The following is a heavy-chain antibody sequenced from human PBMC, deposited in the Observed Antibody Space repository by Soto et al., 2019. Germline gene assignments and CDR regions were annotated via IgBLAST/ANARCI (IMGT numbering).Heavy chain of an antibody. J-gene: IGHJ4*02. CDR3: AKDSWYFDL. CDR2: IDTSGHST. D-gene: IGHD6-13*01. V-gene: IGHV3-74*01. CDR1: GFVFTNFW. Sequence: PGESLKLSCEASGFVFTNFWMHWVRHVPGKGLVWVARIDTSGHSTNYAESVKGRFTISRDNAKNTVSLQMNSLRVEDTGVYYCAKDSWYFDLWSQGSQVTVSS.